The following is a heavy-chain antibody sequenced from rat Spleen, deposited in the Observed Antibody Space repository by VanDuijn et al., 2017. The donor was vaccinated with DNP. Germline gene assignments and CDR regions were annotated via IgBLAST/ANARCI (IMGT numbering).Heavy chain of an antibody. CDR2: ISYSGVT. V-gene: IGHV3-1*01. Sequence: EVQLQESGPGLVKPSQSLSLTCSVTGYSITRNYWGWIRKFLGNKMEWIGHISYSGVTSYNPSLESRISIIRDTSKNQFSLQLNSVTTEDTATYFCARQNIVRDWYFDFWGPGTMVTVSS. J-gene: IGHJ1*01. CDR1: GYSITRNY. CDR3: ARQNIVRDWYFDF. D-gene: IGHD4-3*01.